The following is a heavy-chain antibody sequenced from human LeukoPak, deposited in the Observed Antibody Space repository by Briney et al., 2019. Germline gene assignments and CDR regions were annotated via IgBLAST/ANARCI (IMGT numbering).Heavy chain of an antibody. V-gene: IGHV4-59*01. CDR1: GGSINDYY. J-gene: IGHJ5*02. Sequence: SETLSLTCTVSGGSINDYYWTWIRQAPGKGLEWIGYISNSGTTDYNPSLKSRVTMSVDTSNNEFSLRLTSVTAADTAMYYCARVVRGAVTSNCFDPWGPGTLVTVSS. CDR3: ARVVRGAVTSNCFDP. D-gene: IGHD4-17*01. CDR2: ISNSGTT.